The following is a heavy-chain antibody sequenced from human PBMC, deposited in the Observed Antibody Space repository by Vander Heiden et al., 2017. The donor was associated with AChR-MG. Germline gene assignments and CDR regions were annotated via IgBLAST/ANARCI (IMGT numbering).Heavy chain of an antibody. CDR3: ARDPYYYGAGIDY. V-gene: IGHV3-30-3*01. CDR1: GLTFSSYA. CDR2: ISYDGSNK. J-gene: IGHJ4*02. Sequence: QVQLVEPGGGVVEPRRPLRLPGAASGLTFSSYAMLWVRQAPGKGLESVAVISYDGSNKYYADSVKGRFTIYSGNYDNALYLQMNGLRAEDAAVYYCARDPYYYGAGIDYWGQGNLVTVSS. D-gene: IGHD3-10*01.